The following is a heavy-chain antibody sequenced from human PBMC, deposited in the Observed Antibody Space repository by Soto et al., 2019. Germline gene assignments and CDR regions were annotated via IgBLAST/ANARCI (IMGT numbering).Heavy chain of an antibody. V-gene: IGHV3-21*01. Sequence: GGSLRLSCAASGFTFSSYSMNWVRQAPGKGLEWVSSISSSSSYIYYADSVKGRFTISRDNAKNSLYLQMNSLRAEDTAVYYCARDLGTTGVGYYYYYYGMDVWGQGTTVTVSS. CDR3: ARDLGTTGVGYYYYYYGMDV. J-gene: IGHJ6*02. D-gene: IGHD1-1*01. CDR2: ISSSSSYI. CDR1: GFTFSSYS.